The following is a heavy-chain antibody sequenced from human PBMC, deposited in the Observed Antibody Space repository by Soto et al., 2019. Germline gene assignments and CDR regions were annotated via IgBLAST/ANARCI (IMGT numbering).Heavy chain of an antibody. V-gene: IGHV1-46*01. J-gene: IGHJ6*02. Sequence: QVQLMQSGAEVKKPGASVKVSCKASGYTFTSYYIHWVRQAPGQGLEWMGIINPSTVSASYARMCQGRVAMTRDTCTSTVYMEVSSLRSEDTAVYYCARDPNLSLTFHYYGMDVWGQGTTVTVSS. CDR1: GYTFTSYY. CDR3: ARDPNLSLTFHYYGMDV. CDR2: INPSTVSA.